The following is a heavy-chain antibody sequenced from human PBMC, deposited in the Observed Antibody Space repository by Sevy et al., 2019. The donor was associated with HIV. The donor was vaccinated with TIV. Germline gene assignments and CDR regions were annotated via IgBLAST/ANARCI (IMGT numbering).Heavy chain of an antibody. CDR1: GGSVSSGSYY. J-gene: IGHJ3*02. CDR3: ARDSFRKELWVSDAFDI. CDR2: IYYSGGT. D-gene: IGHD3-16*01. Sequence: SETLSLTCTVSGGSVSSGSYYWSWIRQPPGKGLEWIGYIYYSGGTNYNPSLKSRVTISVDTSKNQFSLKLSSVTAADTAVYYCARDSFRKELWVSDAFDIWGQGTMVTVSS. V-gene: IGHV4-61*01.